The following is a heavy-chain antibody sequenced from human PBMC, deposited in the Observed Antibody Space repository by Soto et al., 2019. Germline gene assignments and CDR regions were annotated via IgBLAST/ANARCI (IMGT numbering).Heavy chain of an antibody. V-gene: IGHV3-21*01. Sequence: GGSLRLSCAASGFTFSSYSMNWVRQAPGKRLEWVSSISSSSSYIYYADSVKGRFTISRDNAKNSLYLQMNSLRAEDTAVYYCARGSVEYSRSRSDWFDPWGQGTPVTVSS. CDR2: ISSSSSYI. D-gene: IGHD6-6*01. J-gene: IGHJ5*02. CDR3: ARGSVEYSRSRSDWFDP. CDR1: GFTFSSYS.